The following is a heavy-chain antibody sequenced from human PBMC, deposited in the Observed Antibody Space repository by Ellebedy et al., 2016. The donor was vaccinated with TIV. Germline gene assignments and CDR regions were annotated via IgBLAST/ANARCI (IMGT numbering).Heavy chain of an antibody. CDR2: IRVYNGDS. CDR1: GYTFTSYD. Sequence: ASVKVSCXASGYTFTSYDINWVRQATGQGLEWMGWIRVYNGDSNYAQKLQGRVSLTTDTSTSTAYMELRSLGSDDTAVYYCAAAYCGGDCYGTYYYYYGMDVWGHGTTVTVSS. V-gene: IGHV1-18*01. D-gene: IGHD2-21*02. J-gene: IGHJ6*02. CDR3: AAAYCGGDCYGTYYYYYGMDV.